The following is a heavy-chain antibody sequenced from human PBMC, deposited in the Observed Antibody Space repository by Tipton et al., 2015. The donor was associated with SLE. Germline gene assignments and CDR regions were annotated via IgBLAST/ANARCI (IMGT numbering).Heavy chain of an antibody. J-gene: IGHJ4*01. V-gene: IGHV3-74*01. CDR1: GFTLSRNW. CDR3: VRGFVGARDY. D-gene: IGHD6-6*01. CDR2: INPDGTTI. Sequence: SLRLSCTACGFTLSRNWMHWVRQAPGKGLVWVSRINPDGTTINYADSVRGRFTISRDDAEDTLYLQMNSLRAEDTAVYYCVRGFVGARDYWGQGTLVTVSS.